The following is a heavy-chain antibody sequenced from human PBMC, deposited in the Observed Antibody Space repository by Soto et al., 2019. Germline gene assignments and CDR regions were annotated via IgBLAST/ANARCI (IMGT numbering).Heavy chain of an antibody. V-gene: IGHV3-21*01. CDR3: ASGGFTMTLGVNPGDFDY. J-gene: IGHJ4*02. D-gene: IGHD3-10*01. Sequence: PGGSLRLSCVGSGFLFSEKSMNWVRQAPGKGLEWVSSISTLNTYIYYADSVRGRFTISRDNAHSSLFLQMNSLRDEDTAVYYCASGGFTMTLGVNPGDFDYWGQGALVTVSS. CDR2: ISTLNTYI. CDR1: GFLFSEKS.